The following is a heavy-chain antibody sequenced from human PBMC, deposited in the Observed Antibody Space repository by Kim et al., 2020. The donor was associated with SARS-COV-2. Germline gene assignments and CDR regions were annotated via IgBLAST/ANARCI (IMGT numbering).Heavy chain of an antibody. V-gene: IGHV3-64D*06. Sequence: GGSLRLSCSASGFTFSSYAMHWVRQAPGKGLEYVSGISNNGGSTYYADSVKDRFIISRDNSKNTLYLQMSPLRSEDTAVYYCVKERTNGWYDFDYWGQGTLVTVSS. CDR2: ISNNGGST. J-gene: IGHJ4*02. CDR3: VKERTNGWYDFDY. D-gene: IGHD6-19*01. CDR1: GFTFSSYA.